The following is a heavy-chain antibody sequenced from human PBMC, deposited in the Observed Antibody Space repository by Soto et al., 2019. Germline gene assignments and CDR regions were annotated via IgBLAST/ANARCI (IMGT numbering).Heavy chain of an antibody. CDR2: IDHSGST. J-gene: IGHJ2*01. V-gene: IGHV4-34*01. Sequence: QVQLQQWGAGLLKPSETLSLTCAVYGGSFSGYYWSWIRQPPGKGLEWIGEIDHSGSTNYNPSLKSRVTISVDTSKNQFSLKLSSVTAADTAVYYCARDSQSTTMTRVWYFDLWGRGTLVTVSS. CDR3: ARDSQSTTMTRVWYFDL. CDR1: GGSFSGYY. D-gene: IGHD4-17*01.